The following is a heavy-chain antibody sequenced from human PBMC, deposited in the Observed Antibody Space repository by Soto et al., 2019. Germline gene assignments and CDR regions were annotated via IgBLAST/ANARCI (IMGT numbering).Heavy chain of an antibody. J-gene: IGHJ3*02. D-gene: IGHD6-19*01. V-gene: IGHV3-7*01. Sequence: PGGSLRLSCAASGFTFSSYWMSWVRQAPGKGLEWVANIKQDESEKYYVDSVKGRFTISRDNAKNSLYLQMNSLRAEDTAVYYCARISSGWSRCPLDIWGQGTMVTVSS. CDR1: GFTFSSYW. CDR2: IKQDESEK. CDR3: ARISSGWSRCPLDI.